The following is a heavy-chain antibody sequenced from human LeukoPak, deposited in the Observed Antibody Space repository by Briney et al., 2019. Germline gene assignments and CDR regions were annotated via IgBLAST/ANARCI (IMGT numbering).Heavy chain of an antibody. V-gene: IGHV4-61*10. CDR1: GGSISSGSYY. D-gene: IGHD3-10*01. CDR2: ISYSGST. CDR3: ARAPERWISYGSYSYHYMDV. Sequence: SETLSLTCTVSGGSISSGSYYWSWIRQPAGKGLEWIGSISYSGSTNYNPSLESRVTISVDTSKNQISQKLSSVTAADTAIYYCARAPERWISYGSYSYHYMDVWGRGTAVTVSS. J-gene: IGHJ6*03.